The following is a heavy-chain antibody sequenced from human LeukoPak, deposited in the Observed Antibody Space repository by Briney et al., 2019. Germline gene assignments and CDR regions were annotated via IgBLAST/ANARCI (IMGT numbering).Heavy chain of an antibody. J-gene: IGHJ4*02. CDR2: IRYDGSNK. V-gene: IGHV3-30*02. Sequence: RTGGSLRLSCAASAFTFSSYGMHWVRQAPGKGLEWVAFIRYDGSNKYYADSVKGRFTISRDNSRNTLYLQMNSLRAEDTAVYYCAKVGLTVTTILDYFDYWGQGTLVTVSS. CDR3: AKVGLTVTTILDYFDY. D-gene: IGHD4-11*01. CDR1: AFTFSSYG.